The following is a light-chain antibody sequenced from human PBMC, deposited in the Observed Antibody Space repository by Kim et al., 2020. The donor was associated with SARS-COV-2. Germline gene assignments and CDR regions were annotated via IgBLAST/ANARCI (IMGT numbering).Light chain of an antibody. CDR3: QQRSNWPPLT. CDR2: DAS. J-gene: IGKJ4*01. CDR1: QSVSSY. Sequence: LSPGERATLSCRASQSVSSYLAWYQQRPGQAPRLLIYDASNRATGIPARFSGSGSGTDFTLTISSLEPEDFAVYYCQQRSNWPPLTFGGGTKLEI. V-gene: IGKV3-11*01.